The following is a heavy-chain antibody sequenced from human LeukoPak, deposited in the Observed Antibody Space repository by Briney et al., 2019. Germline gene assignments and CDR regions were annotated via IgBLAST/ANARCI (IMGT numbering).Heavy chain of an antibody. J-gene: IGHJ4*02. CDR2: INYSGST. V-gene: IGHV4-34*01. D-gene: IGHD1-26*01. CDR1: GGSFSGYY. Sequence: SETLSLTCAVYGGSFSGYYWSWIRQPPGKGLEWIGEINYSGSTNYNPSLKSRVTISVDTSKNQFSLKLSSVTAADTAVYYCARGYPRLVLRSPYYFDYWGQGTLVTVSS. CDR3: ARGYPRLVLRSPYYFDY.